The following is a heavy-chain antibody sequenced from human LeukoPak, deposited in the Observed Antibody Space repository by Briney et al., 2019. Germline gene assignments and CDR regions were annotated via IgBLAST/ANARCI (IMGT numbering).Heavy chain of an antibody. V-gene: IGHV1-69*13. Sequence: SVKVSCKASGGTFSSYAISWVRQAPGQGLEWMGGIIPIFGTANYAQKFQGRVTITADESTSTAYMELSSLRSEDTAVYYCARDLAVAVAGYYFDYWGQGTLVTVSS. CDR1: GGTFSSYA. J-gene: IGHJ4*02. D-gene: IGHD6-19*01. CDR3: ARDLAVAVAGYYFDY. CDR2: IIPIFGTA.